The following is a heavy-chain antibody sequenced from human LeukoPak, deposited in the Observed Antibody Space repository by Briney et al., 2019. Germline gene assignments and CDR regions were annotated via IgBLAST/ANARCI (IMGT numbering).Heavy chain of an antibody. J-gene: IGHJ4*02. V-gene: IGHV3-49*04. CDR3: TRGFYYDSSGYYYPVGYFDY. CDR2: IRSKAYGGTT. D-gene: IGHD3-22*01. Sequence: PGRSLRLSCTASGFTFGDYAMSWVRQAPGKGLEWVGFIRSKAYGGTTAYAASVKGRFTISRDDSKSIAYLQMNSLKTEDTAVYYCTRGFYYDSSGYYYPVGYFDYWGQGTLVTVSS. CDR1: GFTFGDYA.